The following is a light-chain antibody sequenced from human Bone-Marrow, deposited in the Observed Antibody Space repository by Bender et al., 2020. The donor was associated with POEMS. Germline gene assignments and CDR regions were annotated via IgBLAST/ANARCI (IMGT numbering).Light chain of an antibody. CDR2: QDT. Sequence: SYELTQPPSVSVPPGQTASITCSGDELGNKYTSWYQQKPGQSPVLVIFQDTKRPSGIPERFSGSTSGTTATLTITGVQAEDEADYYCQSADSSRTYYVFGPGTKVTVL. V-gene: IGLV3-25*03. CDR1: ELGNKY. J-gene: IGLJ1*01. CDR3: QSADSSRTYYV.